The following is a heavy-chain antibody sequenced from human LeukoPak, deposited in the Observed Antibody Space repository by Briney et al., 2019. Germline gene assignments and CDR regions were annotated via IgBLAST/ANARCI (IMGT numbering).Heavy chain of an antibody. CDR3: ARDPLELPDY. CDR2: IKQDGSEK. Sequence: GGSLRLSCAASGFTFSSYRMSWVRQAPGKGLEWVANIKQDGSEKYYVDSVKGRFTISRDNAKNSLYPQMNSLRAEDTAVYYCARDPLELPDYWGQGTLVTVSS. D-gene: IGHD1-7*01. CDR1: GFTFSSYR. V-gene: IGHV3-7*01. J-gene: IGHJ4*02.